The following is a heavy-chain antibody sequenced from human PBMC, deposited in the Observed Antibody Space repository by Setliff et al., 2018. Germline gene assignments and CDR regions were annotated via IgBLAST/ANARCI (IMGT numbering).Heavy chain of an antibody. CDR3: ARGDFDSYFPLNAFDI. D-gene: IGHD2-21*01. Sequence: VSCKASGYTFTSYDINWVRQATGQGLEWMGWMNPNSGNTGYAQKFQGRVTMTRNTSISTAYMELSSLRSEDTAVYYCARGDFDSYFPLNAFDIWGQGTMVTVSS. CDR1: GYTFTSYD. CDR2: MNPNSGNT. J-gene: IGHJ3*02. V-gene: IGHV1-8*01.